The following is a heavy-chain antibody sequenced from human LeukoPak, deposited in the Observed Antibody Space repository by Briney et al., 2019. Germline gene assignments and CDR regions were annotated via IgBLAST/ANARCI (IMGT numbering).Heavy chain of an antibody. CDR1: GFTFSDYF. Sequence: GGSLRLSCAASGFTFSDYFMSWIRQAPGKGLEWVSYISSSGSTIYYADSVKGRFTISRDNAKNSLYLQMNSLRAEDTAVYYCARDSGMGAIHDAFDIWGQGTMVTVSS. D-gene: IGHD1-26*01. CDR2: ISSSGSTI. J-gene: IGHJ3*02. CDR3: ARDSGMGAIHDAFDI. V-gene: IGHV3-11*04.